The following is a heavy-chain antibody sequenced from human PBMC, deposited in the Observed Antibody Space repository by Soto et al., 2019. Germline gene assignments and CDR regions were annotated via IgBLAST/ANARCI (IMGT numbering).Heavy chain of an antibody. Sequence: SETLSLTCAVSGGSFSSYYWSWIRQPPGKGLEWIGEINHSGSTNYNPSLKSRVTISVDTSKNQFSLKLSSVTAADTAVYYCASNRKVVVPAATPAYYYYYMDVWGKGTTVTVSS. CDR2: INHSGST. CDR3: ASNRKVVVPAATPAYYYYYMDV. D-gene: IGHD2-2*01. CDR1: GGSFSSYY. V-gene: IGHV4-34*01. J-gene: IGHJ6*03.